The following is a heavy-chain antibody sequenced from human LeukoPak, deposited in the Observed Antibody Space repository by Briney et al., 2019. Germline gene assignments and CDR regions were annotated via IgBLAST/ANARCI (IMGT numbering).Heavy chain of an antibody. CDR3: ARQRGAARGNIDY. CDR2: ICYGGGT. CDR1: GGSVSSGAYC. D-gene: IGHD6-6*01. Sequence: SETLSLTCSVSGGSVSSGAYCWGWIRQPPVKGLEWIGTICYGGGTYYNPSLKSRVTISVDTSKNQFSLKLSSVTAADTAVYYCARQRGAARGNIDYWGQGTLVTVSS. V-gene: IGHV4-39*01. J-gene: IGHJ4*02.